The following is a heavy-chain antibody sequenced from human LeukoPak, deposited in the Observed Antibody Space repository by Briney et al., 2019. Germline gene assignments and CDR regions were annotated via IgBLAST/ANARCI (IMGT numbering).Heavy chain of an antibody. D-gene: IGHD1-26*01. Sequence: GASVKVSCKASGYTFTSYGISWVRQAPGQGLEWMGGIIPIFGTANYAQKFQGRVTITTDESTSTAYMELSSLRSEDTAVYYCARAPSGSSPQWLDPWGQGTLVTVSS. V-gene: IGHV1-69*05. CDR2: IIPIFGTA. CDR1: GYTFTSYG. CDR3: ARAPSGSSPQWLDP. J-gene: IGHJ5*02.